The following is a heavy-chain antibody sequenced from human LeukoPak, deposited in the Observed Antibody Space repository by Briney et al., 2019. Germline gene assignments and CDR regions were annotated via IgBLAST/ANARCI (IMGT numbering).Heavy chain of an antibody. CDR2: IHNSGST. V-gene: IGHV4-34*01. Sequence: SETLSLTCAVYGGSFSGYYWSWIRQPPGNGLEWIGEIHNSGSTTYNPSLKSRVTISVDTSMNPFSLNLISVTAADTAVYYCSRGLYYFGSASDYIGRGYVYYGLDVCGQGATVTVSS. CDR3: SRGLYYFGSASDYIGRGYVYYGLDV. J-gene: IGHJ6*02. D-gene: IGHD3-10*01. CDR1: GGSFSGYY.